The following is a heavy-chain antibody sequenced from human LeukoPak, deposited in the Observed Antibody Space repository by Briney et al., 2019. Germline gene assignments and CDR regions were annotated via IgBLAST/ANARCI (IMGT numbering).Heavy chain of an antibody. CDR2: ITIYNGDT. Sequence: ASVKVSCKASGYSFMSSAISWVRQAPGQGLEWMGWITIYNGDTHYAQNLQGRVTMTTDISTNTAYMELTSLRSNDTAVYYCVRSASLLNAFDIWGQGTLVTVAS. CDR3: VRSASLLNAFDI. J-gene: IGHJ3*02. D-gene: IGHD2-21*01. V-gene: IGHV1-18*01. CDR1: GYSFMSSA.